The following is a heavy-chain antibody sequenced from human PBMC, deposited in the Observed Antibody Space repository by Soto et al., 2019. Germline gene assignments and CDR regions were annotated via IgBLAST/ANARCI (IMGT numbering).Heavy chain of an antibody. CDR2: INPNSGGT. D-gene: IGHD3-16*01. CDR1: GCCFTGYY. V-gene: IGHV1-2*02. CDR3: ARVGHYDYVWGNSDY. Sequence: GGSVKVSCKASGCCFTGYYMHWVRQSPGQGLEWMGWINPNSGGTNYAQKFQGRVTMTRDTSISTAYMELSRLRSDDTAVYYCARVGHYDYVWGNSDYWGQGTLVIVSS. J-gene: IGHJ4*02.